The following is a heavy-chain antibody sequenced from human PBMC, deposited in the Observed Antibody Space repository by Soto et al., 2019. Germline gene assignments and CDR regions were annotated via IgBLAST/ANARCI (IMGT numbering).Heavy chain of an antibody. CDR2: IYYSGST. CDR1: GGSISSGGYY. V-gene: IGHV4-31*03. D-gene: IGHD5-12*01. Sequence: PSETLSLTCTVSGGSISSGGYYRSWIRQHPGKGLEWIGYIYYSGSTYYNPSLKSRVTISVDTSKNQFSLKLSSVTAADTAVYYCARGTEESSGLIFDYWGQGTLVTVSS. CDR3: ARGTEESSGLIFDY. J-gene: IGHJ4*02.